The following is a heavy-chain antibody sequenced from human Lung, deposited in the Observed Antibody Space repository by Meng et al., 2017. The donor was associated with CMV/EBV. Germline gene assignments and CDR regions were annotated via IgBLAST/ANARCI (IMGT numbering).Heavy chain of an antibody. CDR2: IIPTFGAP. J-gene: IGHJ4*02. CDR1: GDTFSNYA. D-gene: IGHD3-3*01. CDR3: AVDLWSGDYTTLDY. Sequence: SVXVSXXASGDTFSNYAFSWVRQAPGQGLEWMGGIIPTFGAPNYAQKFDGRVTITTDKSTSTAYMELSGLTSEDSAVYYCAVDLWSGDYTTLDYWGLGTXVTVSS. V-gene: IGHV1-69*05.